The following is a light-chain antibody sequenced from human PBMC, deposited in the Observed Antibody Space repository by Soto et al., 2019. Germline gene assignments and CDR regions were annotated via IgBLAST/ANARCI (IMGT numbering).Light chain of an antibody. CDR1: QSISSW. V-gene: IGKV1-5*03. Sequence: DIQMTQSPSTLSASVGDRVTITCRASQSISSWLAWYQQKPGKAPKLLIYKASSLESGVPSRFSGSGSGTEFTLTISSLQTDDFATYYCQQYNSYSTFGHGTKVEIK. J-gene: IGKJ1*01. CDR3: QQYNSYST. CDR2: KAS.